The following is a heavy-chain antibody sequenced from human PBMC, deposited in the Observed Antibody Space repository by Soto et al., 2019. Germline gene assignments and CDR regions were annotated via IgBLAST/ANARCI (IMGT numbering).Heavy chain of an antibody. Sequence: PGESLKISCKGSGYSFTSYWISWVRQMTGKGLEWMGRIDPSDSYTNYSPSFHGHVTISADNSISTAYLQWSSLKASDTAMYYCATSKGYCSCGSCARGYYYYYGMDVWGQGTTVTVSS. J-gene: IGHJ6*02. V-gene: IGHV5-10-1*01. D-gene: IGHD2-15*01. CDR1: GYSFTSYW. CDR3: ATSKGYCSCGSCARGYYYYYGMDV. CDR2: IDPSDSYT.